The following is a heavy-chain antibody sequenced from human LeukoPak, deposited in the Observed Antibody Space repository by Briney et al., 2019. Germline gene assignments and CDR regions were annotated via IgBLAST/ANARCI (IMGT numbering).Heavy chain of an antibody. CDR1: GYTFTNYG. V-gene: IGHV1-18*01. J-gene: IGHJ4*02. D-gene: IGHD6-13*01. CDR3: ATSIGPAGTADY. Sequence: ASVKVSCKASGYTFTNYGISWVRQAPGQGLEWMGWISAYNGNTNYAQKFQGRVTMTTNTSTSTAYMELRSLRSDDTAVYYCATSIGPAGTADYWGQGTLVTVSS. CDR2: ISAYNGNT.